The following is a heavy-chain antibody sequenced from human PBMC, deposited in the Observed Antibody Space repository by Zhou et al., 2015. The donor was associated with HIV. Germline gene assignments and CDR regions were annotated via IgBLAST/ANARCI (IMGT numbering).Heavy chain of an antibody. CDR3: TRRAGQDAFDI. CDR2: IRSKANGYTT. Sequence: EVQLVESGGGLVQPGGSLRLSCAASGFAFSGFAIHWVRQASGKGLEWVGRIRSKANGYTTAYAASVKGRFTISRDDSKTTSYLQINSLKTEDTALYYCTRRAGQDAFDIWGQGTTVTVSS. J-gene: IGHJ3*02. V-gene: IGHV3-73*01. CDR1: GFAFSGFA.